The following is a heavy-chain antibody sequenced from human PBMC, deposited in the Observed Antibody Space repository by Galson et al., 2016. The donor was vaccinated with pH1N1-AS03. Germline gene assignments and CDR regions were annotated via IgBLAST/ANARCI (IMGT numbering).Heavy chain of an antibody. J-gene: IGHJ4*02. CDR1: GFTFSNYA. CDR2: IGGSGDYT. Sequence: SLRLSCAVSGFTFSNYAVTWVRQAPGKGLEWVSVIGGSGDYTDYADSVKGRFTISRDNSKDTLYLQMNSLRAEDSAVYFCARKYSGFDYWGQGTLITVSS. CDR3: ARKYSGFDY. V-gene: IGHV3-23*01. D-gene: IGHD5-12*01.